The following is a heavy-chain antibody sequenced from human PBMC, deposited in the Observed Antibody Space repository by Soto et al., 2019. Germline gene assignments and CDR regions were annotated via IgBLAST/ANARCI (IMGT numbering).Heavy chain of an antibody. Sequence: QVQLVESGGGVLQPGKSLRLSCAASGFNFNTYGFHWVRQAPGKGLEWVSVIWSDGNNRYYADSVKGRFTISRDISKNTVYLQMNTLRVEDTAVYFCARIQLDTIMALDYWGHATLVTVSS. CDR2: IWSDGNNR. V-gene: IGHV3-33*01. CDR3: ARIQLDTIMALDY. CDR1: GFNFNTYG. J-gene: IGHJ4*01. D-gene: IGHD1-1*01.